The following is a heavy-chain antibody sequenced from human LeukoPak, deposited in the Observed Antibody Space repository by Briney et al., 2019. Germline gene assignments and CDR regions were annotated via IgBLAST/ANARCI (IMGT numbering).Heavy chain of an antibody. CDR1: GGSMSSGRVY. J-gene: IGHJ4*02. V-gene: IGHV4-61*02. D-gene: IGHD3-3*01. Sequence: SETLSLTCTVSGGSMSSGRVYWSWIRQPAGKGLEWIGRIYTSGSTNYNPSLKSRVTISGDTSKNQFFLRLSSVTAADTAVYYCASTLRFLPYRRFDYWGQGTLVTVPS. CDR2: IYTSGST. CDR3: ASTLRFLPYRRFDY.